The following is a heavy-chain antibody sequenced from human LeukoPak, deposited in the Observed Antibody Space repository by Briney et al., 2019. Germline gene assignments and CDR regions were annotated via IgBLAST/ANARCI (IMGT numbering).Heavy chain of an antibody. J-gene: IGHJ3*02. CDR1: GYTLTELS. CDR2: FDPEDGET. V-gene: IGHV1-24*01. Sequence: ASVTVSCKFSGYTLTELSMHRVRQAPGKGLEWMGGFDPEDGETIYAQKFQGRVTMTEDTSTDTAYMVLRSLRSEDTAVYYCATLRTRQAVDAFDIWGKGTMVTVSS. D-gene: IGHD3-9*01. CDR3: ATLRTRQAVDAFDI.